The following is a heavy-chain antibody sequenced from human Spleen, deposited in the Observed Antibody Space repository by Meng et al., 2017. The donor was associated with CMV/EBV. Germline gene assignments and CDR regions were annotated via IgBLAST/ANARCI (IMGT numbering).Heavy chain of an antibody. CDR2: IWYDGKTK. V-gene: IGHV3-33*06. J-gene: IGHJ3*02. D-gene: IGHD4/OR15-4a*01. Sequence: WIRQPPGKGLEWVAVIWYDGKTKYYADSVKGRFSISRDNSKYTLYLQMNSLRADDTAVYYCAKDDYRTPPPDAFDIWGQGTMVTVSS. CDR3: AKDDYRTPPPDAFDI.